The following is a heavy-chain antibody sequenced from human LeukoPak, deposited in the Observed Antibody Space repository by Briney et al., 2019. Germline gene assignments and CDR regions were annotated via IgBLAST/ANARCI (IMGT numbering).Heavy chain of an antibody. CDR3: AKDRVFGETSDY. J-gene: IGHJ4*02. D-gene: IGHD3-10*02. V-gene: IGHV3-23*01. CDR1: GFTFSSYG. CDR2: ISGSGGST. Sequence: GGSLRLSCAASGFTFSSYGMSWVRQAPGKGLEWVSAISGSGGSTYYADSVKGRFTISRDNSKNTLYLQMNSLRAEDTAVYYCAKDRVFGETSDYWGQGTLVTVSS.